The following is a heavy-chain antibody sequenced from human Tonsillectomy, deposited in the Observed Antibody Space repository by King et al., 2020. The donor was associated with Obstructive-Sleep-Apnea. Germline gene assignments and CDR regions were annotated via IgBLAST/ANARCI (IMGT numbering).Heavy chain of an antibody. CDR3: ARDLHDSSGYYPDF. CDR1: GFTFSGHG. CDR2: VRRDGSST. Sequence: VQLVESGGGLVQPWGSLSLSCVASGFTFSGHGMHWCRQAPVKGLVWVSRVRRDGSSTNYADSVKGRFTISRDNAKNTLYLQMNSLRDEDTAVYYCARDLHDSSGYYPDFWGQGTLVTVSS. J-gene: IGHJ4*02. D-gene: IGHD3-22*01. V-gene: IGHV3-74*01.